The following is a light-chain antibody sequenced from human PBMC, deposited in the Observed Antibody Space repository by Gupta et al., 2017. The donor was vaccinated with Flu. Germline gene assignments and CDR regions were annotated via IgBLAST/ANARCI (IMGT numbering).Light chain of an antibody. CDR3: AAWDNGLSARV. J-gene: IGLJ2*01. CDR2: ANN. Sequence: QSDLTQPPSASGTPGQTVTISCSGSSSNIGANPVSWYQQVPGTTPKLLIYANNQRPSGVPDRFSGSKSGTSASLAISGLQSDNEADYYCAAWDNGLSARVFGGGTKL. V-gene: IGLV1-44*01. CDR1: SSNIGANP.